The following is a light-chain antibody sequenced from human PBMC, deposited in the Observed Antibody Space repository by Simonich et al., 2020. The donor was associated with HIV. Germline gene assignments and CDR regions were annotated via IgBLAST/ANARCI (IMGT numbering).Light chain of an antibody. CDR2: AAS. V-gene: IGKV1-12*01. CDR1: MDISTW. J-gene: IGKJ4*01. CDR3: QQTNRFPLT. Sequence: DIQMPQSPSSVSASVGDRVTITCLASMDISTWLACYQQKPGKAPKLLLYAASSLQSGAPSRFSGSGSETDFSLTISSLQPEDFATYYCQQTNRFPLTFGGGTKVEIK.